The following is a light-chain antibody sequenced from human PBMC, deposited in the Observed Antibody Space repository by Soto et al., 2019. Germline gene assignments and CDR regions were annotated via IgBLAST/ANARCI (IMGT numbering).Light chain of an antibody. J-gene: IGKJ2*01. V-gene: IGKV3-20*01. CDR2: GAS. CDR3: QQYDSSPVT. Sequence: ENVLTQSPGTLSLSPGERATLSCRASQRVSSSYLAWYQQKPGQAPRLLIYGASSRATDIPDRFSGSGSGTDFTLTISRLEPEDFAVYYCQQYDSSPVTFGQGTKLESK. CDR1: QRVSSSY.